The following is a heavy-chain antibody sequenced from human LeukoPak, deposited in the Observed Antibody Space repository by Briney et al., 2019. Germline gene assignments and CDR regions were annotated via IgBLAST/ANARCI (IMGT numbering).Heavy chain of an antibody. J-gene: IGHJ4*02. D-gene: IGHD3-16*02. CDR1: GGSFSGYY. V-gene: IGHV4-34*01. Sequence: SETLSLTCAGYGGSFSGYYWSWIRQPPGKGLEWIGEINHSGSTNYNPSLKSRVTISVDTSKNQFSLKLSSVTAADTAVYYCARVTGYDYVWGSYRYPKEFDYWGQGTLVTVSS. CDR3: ARVTGYDYVWGSYRYPKEFDY. CDR2: INHSGST.